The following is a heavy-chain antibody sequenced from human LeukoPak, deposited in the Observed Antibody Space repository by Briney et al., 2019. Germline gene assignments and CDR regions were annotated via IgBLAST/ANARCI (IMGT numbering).Heavy chain of an antibody. CDR3: ARCDSSGWYTTNWFDP. CDR2: IYYSGST. V-gene: IGHV4-39*07. Sequence: SETLSLTCTVSGGSISSSSYYWGWIRQPPGKGLEWIGSIYYSGSTYYNPSLKSRVTISVDTSKNQFSLKLSSVTAADTAVYYCARCDSSGWYTTNWFDPWGKGTLVTVSS. J-gene: IGHJ5*02. CDR1: GGSISSSSYY. D-gene: IGHD6-19*01.